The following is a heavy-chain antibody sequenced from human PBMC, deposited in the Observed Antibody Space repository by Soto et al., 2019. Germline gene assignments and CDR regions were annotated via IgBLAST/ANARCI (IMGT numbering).Heavy chain of an antibody. CDR3: ARAGAATLSDY. V-gene: IGHV4-59*01. J-gene: IGHJ4*02. Sequence: QVQLQESGPGLVKPSETLSPTCTVSGGSISSYYCSWIRQPPGKGLEWIGHIYYSGSTNYNPSLKSRVTISVDTSKNQFSLKLSSVTAADTAMYYCARAGAATLSDYWGQGTLVTVSS. D-gene: IGHD2-15*01. CDR1: GGSISSYY. CDR2: IYYSGST.